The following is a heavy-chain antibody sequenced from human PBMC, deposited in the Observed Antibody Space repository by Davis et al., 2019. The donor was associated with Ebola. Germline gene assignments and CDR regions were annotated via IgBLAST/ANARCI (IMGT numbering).Heavy chain of an antibody. CDR2: ISSSSSYI. D-gene: IGHD3-10*01. J-gene: IGHJ6*02. CDR1: GFTFSSYS. V-gene: IGHV3-21*01. CDR3: ARVRRATYYYGSGSWYYYGMDV. Sequence: GESLKISCAASGFTFSSYSMNWVRQAPGKGLEWVSSISSSSSYIYYADSVKGRFTISRDNAKNTLYLQMNSLRAEDTAVYYCARVRRATYYYGSGSWYYYGMDVWGQGTTVTVSS.